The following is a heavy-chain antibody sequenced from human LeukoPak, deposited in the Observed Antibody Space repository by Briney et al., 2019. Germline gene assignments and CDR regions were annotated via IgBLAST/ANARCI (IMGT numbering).Heavy chain of an antibody. CDR1: GGSISSYY. CDR3: ARGVYYDSSGYSKGAFDI. Sequence: SETLSLTCTVSGGSISSYYWSWIRQPPGKGLEWIGYIYYSGGTNYNPSLKSRVTISVDTSKNQFSLKLSSVTAADTAVYYCARGVYYDSSGYSKGAFDIWGQGTMVTVSS. V-gene: IGHV4-59*01. D-gene: IGHD3-22*01. CDR2: IYYSGGT. J-gene: IGHJ3*02.